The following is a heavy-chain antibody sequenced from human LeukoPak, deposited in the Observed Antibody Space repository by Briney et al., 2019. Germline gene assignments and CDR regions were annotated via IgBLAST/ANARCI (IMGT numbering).Heavy chain of an antibody. D-gene: IGHD1-1*01. J-gene: IGHJ4*02. CDR3: ARVFDWNDAEYYFDY. CDR1: GGTFSSYA. Sequence: SVKVSCKASGGTFSSYAISWVRQAPGQGLEWMEGIIPIFGTANYAQKFQGRVTITADESTSTAYMELSSLRSEDTAVYYCARVFDWNDAEYYFDYWGQGTLVTVSS. V-gene: IGHV1-69*13. CDR2: IIPIFGTA.